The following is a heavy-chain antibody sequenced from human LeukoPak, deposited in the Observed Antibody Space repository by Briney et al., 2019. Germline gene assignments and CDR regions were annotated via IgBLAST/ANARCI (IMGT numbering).Heavy chain of an antibody. CDR1: GFTFDDYT. CDR3: GRDNRPDAFDI. V-gene: IGHV3-43*01. CDR2: ISWDGGST. Sequence: WGSLSLSCAASGFTFDDYTMRWVRQAPGKGLEWVSLISWDGGSTYYADSVKGRFTISRDNSKNTLYLQMNSLRAEDTALYYCGRDNRPDAFDIWGQGTMVTVSS. J-gene: IGHJ3*02. D-gene: IGHD6-6*01.